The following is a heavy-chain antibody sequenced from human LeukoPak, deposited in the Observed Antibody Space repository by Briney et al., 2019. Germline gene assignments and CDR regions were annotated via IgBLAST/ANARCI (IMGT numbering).Heavy chain of an antibody. J-gene: IGHJ5*02. CDR3: ARQEDSYGLGHWFDP. CDR1: GGSISTTNW. Sequence: SETLSLTCAVSGGSISTTNWWNWVRQPPGKGLEWIGEIYHSGSTNYNPSLKSRVTISVDKSKNQFSRKLSSVTAADTAVYYCARQEDSYGLGHWFDPWGQGTLVTVSS. V-gene: IGHV4-4*02. CDR2: IYHSGST. D-gene: IGHD5-18*01.